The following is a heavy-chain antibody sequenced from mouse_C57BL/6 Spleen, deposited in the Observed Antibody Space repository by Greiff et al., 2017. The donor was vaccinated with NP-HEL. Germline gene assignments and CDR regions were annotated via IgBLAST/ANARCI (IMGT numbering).Heavy chain of an antibody. Sequence: QVQLKESGPGLVQPSQSLSITCTVSGFSLTSYGVHWVRQSPGKGLEWLGVIWSGGSTDYNAAFISRLSISKDNSKSQVFFKMNSLQADDTAIYYCARTRNYGGVYAMDYWGQGTSVTVSS. J-gene: IGHJ4*01. CDR1: GFSLTSYG. D-gene: IGHD2-1*01. CDR3: ARTRNYGGVYAMDY. V-gene: IGHV2-2*01. CDR2: IWSGGST.